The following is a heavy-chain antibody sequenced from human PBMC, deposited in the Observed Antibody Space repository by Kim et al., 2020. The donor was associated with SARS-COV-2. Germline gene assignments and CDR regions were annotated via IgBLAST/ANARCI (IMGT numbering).Heavy chain of an antibody. V-gene: IGHV5-10-1*01. CDR3: ATHANHYGSGSYSPYNWFDP. CDR1: GYSFTSYW. Sequence: GESLKISCKGSGYSFTSYWISWVRQMPGKGLEWMGRIDPSDSYTNYSPSFQGHVTISADKSISTAYLQWSSLKASDTAMYYCATHANHYGSGSYSPYNWFDPWGQGTLVTVSS. CDR2: IDPSDSYT. D-gene: IGHD3-10*01. J-gene: IGHJ5*02.